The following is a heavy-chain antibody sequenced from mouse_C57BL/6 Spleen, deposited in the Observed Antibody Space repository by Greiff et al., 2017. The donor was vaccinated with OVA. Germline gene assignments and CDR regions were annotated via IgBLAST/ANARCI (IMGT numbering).Heavy chain of an antibody. J-gene: IGHJ4*01. CDR1: GFSLTSYG. D-gene: IGHD3-1*01. CDR3: AKSWANYAMDY. Sequence: VQLVESGPGLVQPSQSLSITCTVSGFSLTSYGVHWVRQSPGQGLEWLGVIWRGGSTDYNAAFMSRLSITKDNSKSQVFFTMNMLQADDTAVYSCAKSWANYAMDYWGQGTSVTVSS. CDR2: IWRGGST. V-gene: IGHV2-5*01.